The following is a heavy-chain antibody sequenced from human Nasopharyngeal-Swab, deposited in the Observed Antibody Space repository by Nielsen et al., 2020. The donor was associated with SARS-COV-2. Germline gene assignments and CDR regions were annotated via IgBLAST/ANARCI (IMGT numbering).Heavy chain of an antibody. D-gene: IGHD6-13*01. CDR2: IYYSGST. J-gene: IGHJ4*02. CDR3: ARAAGYSSSWLIY. Sequence: SETLFLTCTVSGGSISSYYWSWIRQPPGKGLEWIGYIYYSGSTYYTPSLESRVTISVDTSKNQFSLKLSSVTAADTAVYYCARAAGYSSSWLIYWGQGTLVTVSS. CDR1: GGSISSYY. V-gene: IGHV4-59*12.